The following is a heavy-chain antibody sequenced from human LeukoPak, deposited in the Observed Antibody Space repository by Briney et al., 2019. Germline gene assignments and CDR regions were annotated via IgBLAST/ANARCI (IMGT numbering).Heavy chain of an antibody. CDR2: IIPILGIA. D-gene: IGHD2-15*01. J-gene: IGHJ3*02. CDR3: AREDFSGGRCYSNAFVI. CDR1: GGTFSSYA. Sequence: SVKVSCKASGGTFSSYAISWVRQAPGQGLEWVGRIIPILGIANYAQKFQGRVTITADKSTSTAYMELSSLRSGDTAVYYCAREDFSGGRCYSNAFVIWGQGTMVTVSS. V-gene: IGHV1-69*04.